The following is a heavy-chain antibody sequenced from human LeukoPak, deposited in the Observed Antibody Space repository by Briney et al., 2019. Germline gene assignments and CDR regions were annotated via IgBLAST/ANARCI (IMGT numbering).Heavy chain of an antibody. CDR1: GYTFTGYY. V-gene: IGHV1-2*06. CDR2: INPNSGGT. D-gene: IGHD6-19*01. Sequence: GASVKVSCKAPGYTFTGYYMHWVRQAPGQGLEWMGRINPNSGGTNYAQKFQGRVTMTRDTSISTAYMELSRLRSDDTAVYYCAISGYSSGWRGPFDYWGQGTLVTVSS. CDR3: AISGYSSGWRGPFDY. J-gene: IGHJ4*02.